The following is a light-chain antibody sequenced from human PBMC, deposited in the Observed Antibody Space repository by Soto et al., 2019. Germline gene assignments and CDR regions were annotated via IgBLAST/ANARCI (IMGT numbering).Light chain of an antibody. J-gene: IGLJ3*02. CDR1: SGHSHYG. Sequence: QSALTQSPSASASLGASVKLTCTLSSGHSHYGIAWHQQQPDKGPRYLMKVNSDGSHNKGDGIPDRFSGSSSGAERYLTISSLQSEDEADYYCQTWGSGTWVFGGGTQLTVL. V-gene: IGLV4-69*01. CDR3: QTWGSGTWV. CDR2: VNSDGSH.